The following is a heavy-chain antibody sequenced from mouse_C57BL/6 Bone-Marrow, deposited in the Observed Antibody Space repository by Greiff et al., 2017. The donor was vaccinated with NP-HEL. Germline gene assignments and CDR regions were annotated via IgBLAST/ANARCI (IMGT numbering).Heavy chain of an antibody. CDR2: IYPGSGST. Sequence: QVQLKESGAELVKPGASVKMSCKASGYTFTSYWITWVKQRPGQGLEWIGDIYPGSGSTNYNEKFKSKATLTVDTSSSTAYMQLSSLTSEDSAVYYCARGIYYDYGAWFAYWGQGTLVTVSA. D-gene: IGHD2-4*01. CDR1: GYTFTSYW. J-gene: IGHJ3*01. V-gene: IGHV1-55*01. CDR3: ARGIYYDYGAWFAY.